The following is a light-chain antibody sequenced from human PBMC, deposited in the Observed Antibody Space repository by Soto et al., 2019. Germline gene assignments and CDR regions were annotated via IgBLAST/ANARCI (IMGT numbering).Light chain of an antibody. CDR3: QKYNSAPFT. J-gene: IGKJ3*01. CDR1: QGISNY. V-gene: IGKV1-27*01. Sequence: DIEMTQSPSSLSASVGDRVTITCRASQGISNYLAWYQQKPGKVPKLLIYAASTLHSGVPSRFSGSGSGTDFTLTIMSLNAQDVSSDYCQKYNSAPFTFGPGTKVDIK. CDR2: AAS.